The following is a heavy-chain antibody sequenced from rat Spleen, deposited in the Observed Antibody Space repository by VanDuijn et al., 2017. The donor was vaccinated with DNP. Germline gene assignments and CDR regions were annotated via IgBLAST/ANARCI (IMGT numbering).Heavy chain of an antibody. CDR2: IWKGGST. Sequence: VHLKASGPGLVQPSQTLSLTCAVSGFPLTSYGIRWVRQPPGKGLEWIAAIWKGGSTDYKAVFKSRLSISRDTSKSQVLLQMNSLQTEDTAMYFCARYGGNSGYFDFWGQGVLVTVSS. CDR3: ARYGGNSGYFDF. J-gene: IGHJ2*01. D-gene: IGHD4-4*01. CDR1: GFPLTSYG. V-gene: IGHV2-16*01.